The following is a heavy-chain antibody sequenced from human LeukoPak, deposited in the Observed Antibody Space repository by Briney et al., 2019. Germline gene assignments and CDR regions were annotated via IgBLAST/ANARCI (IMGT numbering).Heavy chain of an antibody. CDR3: ARSETSTVTTGYYYYYMDV. CDR1: GYTFTGYY. V-gene: IGHV1-2*02. J-gene: IGHJ6*03. Sequence: ASVKVSCKASGYTFTGYYMHWVRQAPGQGLEWMGWINPNSSGTNYAQKFQGRVTLTRDMSTSTDYLELSSLRAEDTAVYYCARSETSTVTTGYYYYYMDVWGKGTTVTISS. CDR2: INPNSSGT. D-gene: IGHD4-17*01.